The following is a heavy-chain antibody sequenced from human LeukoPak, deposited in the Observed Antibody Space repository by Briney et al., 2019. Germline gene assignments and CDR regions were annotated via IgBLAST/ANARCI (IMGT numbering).Heavy chain of an antibody. CDR3: ARGPVRGCFDY. CDR2: IYHSGST. V-gene: IGHV4-30-2*01. J-gene: IGHJ4*02. Sequence: ASETLSLTCAVSGGSISSGGYSWSWIRQPPGKGLEWIGYIYHSGSTYYNPSLKSRVTISVDRSKNQFSLKLSSVTAADTAVYYCARGPVRGCFDYRGQGTLVTVSS. CDR1: GGSISSGGYS. D-gene: IGHD3-10*01.